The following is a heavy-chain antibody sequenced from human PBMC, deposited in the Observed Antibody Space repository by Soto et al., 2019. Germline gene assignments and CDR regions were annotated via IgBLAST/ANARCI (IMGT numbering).Heavy chain of an antibody. CDR2: IIPIFGTA. CDR1: GGTFSSYA. Sequence: SVKVSCKASGGTFSSYAISWVRQAPGQGLEWMGGIIPIFGTANYAQKFQGRVTITADESTSTAYMELSSLRSEDTAVYYCARVLCEGLPNSHWYYDLWSRGTLVTVS. J-gene: IGHJ2*01. CDR3: ARVLCEGLPNSHWYYDL. D-gene: IGHD2-21*01. V-gene: IGHV1-69*13.